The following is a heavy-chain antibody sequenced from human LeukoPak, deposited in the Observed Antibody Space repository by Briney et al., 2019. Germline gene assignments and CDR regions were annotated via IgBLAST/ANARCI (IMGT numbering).Heavy chain of an antibody. D-gene: IGHD3-3*01. CDR1: GFTFSSYG. Sequence: GSLRLSCAASGFTFSSYGMHWVRQAPGKELEWVAVISYDGSNKYYADSVKGRFTISRDNSKNTLYLQMNSLRAEDTAVYYCAKDRGVVLSGMDVWGQGTTVTVSS. J-gene: IGHJ6*02. CDR2: ISYDGSNK. V-gene: IGHV3-30*18. CDR3: AKDRGVVLSGMDV.